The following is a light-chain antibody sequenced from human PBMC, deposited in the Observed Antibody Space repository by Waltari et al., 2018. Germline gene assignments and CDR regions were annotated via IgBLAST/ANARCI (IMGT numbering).Light chain of an antibody. Sequence: EVVLTQSPATLSVSPGERATLSCRASQSVNNKLAWYQQKPGQAPRLLFSDATTRAAGIPARFRGSGSGTDFTLTISSLQSEDFAIYFCQQYNDWRPGTFGPGTKVDFK. V-gene: IGKV3-15*01. J-gene: IGKJ1*01. CDR2: DAT. CDR1: QSVNNK. CDR3: QQYNDWRPGT.